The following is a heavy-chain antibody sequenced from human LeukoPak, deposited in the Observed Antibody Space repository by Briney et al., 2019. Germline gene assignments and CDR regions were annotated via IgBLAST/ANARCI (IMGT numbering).Heavy chain of an antibody. CDR2: ISTSSAVM. J-gene: IGHJ5*01. V-gene: IGHV3-48*01. CDR1: GFTFSSYS. Sequence: QPGGSLRLSCAASGFTFSSYSISWVRQAPRKGLEWVSYISTSSAVMYYADSVKGRFTISRDDARNSVSLQMNGLRADDTAVYYCARDVGYCSGGSCYRWFASWGQGTLVIVSS. D-gene: IGHD2-15*01. CDR3: ARDVGYCSGGSCYRWFAS.